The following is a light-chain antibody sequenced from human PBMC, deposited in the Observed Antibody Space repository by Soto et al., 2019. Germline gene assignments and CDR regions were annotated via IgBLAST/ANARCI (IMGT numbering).Light chain of an antibody. CDR2: DAS. CDR1: QSIGRW. Sequence: DIQMTQSPSTLSASVGDRVTITCRASQSIGRWLAWYQQKPGKAPKVLIFDASSFESGVPSRFSGSRSGTDFTLTISSLQPEDFATYYCLLDFSYFWAFGQGTKVDIK. CDR3: LLDFSYFWA. V-gene: IGKV1-5*01. J-gene: IGKJ1*01.